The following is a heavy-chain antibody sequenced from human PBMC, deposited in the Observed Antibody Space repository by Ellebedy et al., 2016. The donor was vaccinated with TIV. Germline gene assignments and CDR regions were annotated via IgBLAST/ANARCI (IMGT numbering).Heavy chain of an antibody. CDR3: ARLAIYCSGGSCYSFRYFDL. CDR2: IYYSGST. CDR1: GGSISSYY. J-gene: IGHJ2*01. V-gene: IGHV4-59*01. D-gene: IGHD2-15*01. Sequence: MPVGSLRLSCTVSGGSISSYYWSWIRQPPGKGLEWIGYIYYSGSTNYNPSLKSRVTISVDTSKNQFSLKLSSVTAADTAVYYCARLAIYCSGGSCYSFRYFDLWGRGTLVTVSS.